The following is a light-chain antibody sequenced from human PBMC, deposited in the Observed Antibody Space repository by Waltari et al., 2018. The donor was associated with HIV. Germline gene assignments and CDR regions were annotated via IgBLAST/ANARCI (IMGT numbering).Light chain of an antibody. CDR1: SSDIGGYNF. CDR3: SSYTSSPTLYV. J-gene: IGLJ1*01. CDR2: EVR. V-gene: IGLV2-14*01. Sequence: QSALTQPASVSGSPGQSITIPCNVTSSDIGGYNFSSVYQQHPDKAPKLMIFEVRNRPSGVSDRFSGSKSGNTATLTISGLQAEDEADYYCSSYTSSPTLYVFGTGTKVTVL.